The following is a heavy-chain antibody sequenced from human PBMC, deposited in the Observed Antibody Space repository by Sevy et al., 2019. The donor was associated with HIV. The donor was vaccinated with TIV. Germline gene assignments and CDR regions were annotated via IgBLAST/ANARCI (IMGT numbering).Heavy chain of an antibody. CDR3: ASDIVGGPHQH. D-gene: IGHD3-16*01. CDR2: IKQDGSEK. CDR1: GFTFSSYW. V-gene: IGHV3-7*01. J-gene: IGHJ1*01. Sequence: GGSLRLSCAASGFTFSSYWMSWVRQAPGKGLEWVANIKQDGSEKYYVDSVKGRFTISRDNAKNSLYLQMNSLRAEDTAVYYCASDIVGGPHQHWGQGTLVTVSS.